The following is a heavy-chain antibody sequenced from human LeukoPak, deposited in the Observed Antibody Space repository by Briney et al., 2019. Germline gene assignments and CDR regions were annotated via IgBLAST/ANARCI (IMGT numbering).Heavy chain of an antibody. Sequence: GGSLRLSCAASGFSFSPYGMNWVRQSPGMGLEWVSYISGSSSLMYYADSVKGRFTISRDNAKNSLFLQMNSLKVEDTAVYYCARDLHPEYSSSSVPLWGQGTLVTVSS. J-gene: IGHJ4*02. CDR3: ARDLHPEYSSSSVPL. V-gene: IGHV3-48*04. CDR2: ISGSSSLM. D-gene: IGHD6-6*01. CDR1: GFSFSPYG.